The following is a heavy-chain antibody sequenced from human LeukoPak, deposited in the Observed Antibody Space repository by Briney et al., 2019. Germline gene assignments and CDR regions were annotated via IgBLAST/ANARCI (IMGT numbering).Heavy chain of an antibody. CDR2: ISGSGGST. Sequence: GGTLRLSCAASGFTFSSYGMSWVRQAPGKGLEWVSAISGSGGSTYYADSVKGRFTISRDNSKNTLYLQMNSLRAEDTAVYYCAREGYYDFWSGYDYWGQGTLVTVSS. V-gene: IGHV3-23*01. CDR1: GFTFSSYG. CDR3: AREGYYDFWSGYDY. D-gene: IGHD3-3*01. J-gene: IGHJ4*02.